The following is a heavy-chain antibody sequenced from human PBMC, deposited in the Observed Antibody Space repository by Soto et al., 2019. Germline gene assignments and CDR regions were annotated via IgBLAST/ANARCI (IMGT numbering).Heavy chain of an antibody. J-gene: IGHJ4*02. CDR1: GFTFTNYA. V-gene: IGHV3-23*01. CDR2: ISGSGGST. CDR3: AKDIVGATVY. D-gene: IGHD1-26*01. Sequence: PGGSLRLSCAASGFTFTNYAMTWVRQAPGKGLEWVSAISGSGGSTYYADSVKGRFTISRDNSKNTLYLQMNSLRAEDTAVYYCAKDIVGATVYWGQGTLVTVSS.